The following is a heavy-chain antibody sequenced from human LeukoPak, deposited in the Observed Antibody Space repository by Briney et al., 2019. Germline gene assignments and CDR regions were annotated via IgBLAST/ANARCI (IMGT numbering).Heavy chain of an antibody. CDR1: GFTFSSYG. V-gene: IGHV3-30*18. D-gene: IGHD3-16*01. CDR3: AKVGPGGSGNY. Sequence: GGSLRLSCAASGFTFSSYGMHWVRQAPGKGLEWVAVISYDGSSKYYADSVKGRFTISRDNSKNTLYLQMNSLRAEDTAVYYCAKVGPGGSGNYWGQGTLVTVSS. J-gene: IGHJ4*02. CDR2: ISYDGSSK.